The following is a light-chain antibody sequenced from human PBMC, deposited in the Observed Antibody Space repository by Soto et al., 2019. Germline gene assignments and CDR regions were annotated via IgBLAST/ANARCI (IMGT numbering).Light chain of an antibody. CDR3: QHYNSFWT. Sequence: DIQMTQSPSTLAASVGDRVTITCRASQSISSWLAWYQQKPGKAPKLLIYDASILESGVPSRFSGSGSGTEFILTISSLQPDDFATYYCQHYNSFWTFGQGTKVEVK. CDR1: QSISSW. J-gene: IGKJ1*01. V-gene: IGKV1-5*01. CDR2: DAS.